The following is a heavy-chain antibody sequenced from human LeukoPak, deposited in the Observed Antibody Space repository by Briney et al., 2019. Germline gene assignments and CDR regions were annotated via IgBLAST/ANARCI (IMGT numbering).Heavy chain of an antibody. V-gene: IGHV1-69*05. CDR2: IIPIFGTA. Sequence: SVKVSCKASGGTFISYDISWVRQAPGHGLEWMGGIIPIFGTANYAQKVQGRVTITTDESTSTAYMELSSLRSEDTAVYYCAREGYCTNGVCLGEFFDLWGRGTLVTVSS. CDR1: GGTFISYD. D-gene: IGHD2-8*01. CDR3: AREGYCTNGVCLGEFFDL. J-gene: IGHJ2*01.